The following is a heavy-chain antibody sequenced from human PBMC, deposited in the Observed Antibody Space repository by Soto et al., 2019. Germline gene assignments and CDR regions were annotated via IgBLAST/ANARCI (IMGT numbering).Heavy chain of an antibody. D-gene: IGHD3-3*01. CDR3: AHNPGAYGYDFWSGYPRTDNWFDP. CDR1: GFSLSTSGVG. J-gene: IGHJ5*02. V-gene: IGHV2-5*01. CDR2: IYWNDDK. Sequence: SGPTLVKPTQTLTLTCTFSGFSLSTSGVGVGWIRQPPGKAPEWLALIYWNDDKRYSPSLKSRLTITKDTSKNQVVLTMTNMDPVDTATYYCAHNPGAYGYDFWSGYPRTDNWFDPWGQGTLVTVSS.